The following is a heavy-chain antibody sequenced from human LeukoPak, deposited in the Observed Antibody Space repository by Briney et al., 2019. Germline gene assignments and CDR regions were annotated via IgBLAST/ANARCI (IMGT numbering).Heavy chain of an antibody. J-gene: IGHJ4*02. D-gene: IGHD6-6*01. V-gene: IGHV3-23*01. CDR3: AKDSSASGGYYFDY. CDR1: GFTFSSYA. Sequence: PGGSLTLSCAASGFTFSSYAMSWVRQAPRKGLEWVSAISGSGGSTYYADSVKGRFTISRDNSKNTLYLQMNSLRDEDTAVYYCAKDSSASGGYYFDYWGQGTLVTVSS. CDR2: ISGSGGST.